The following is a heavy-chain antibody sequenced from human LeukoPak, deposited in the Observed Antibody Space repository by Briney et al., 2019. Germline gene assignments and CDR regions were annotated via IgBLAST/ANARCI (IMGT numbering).Heavy chain of an antibody. D-gene: IGHD6-19*01. V-gene: IGHV3-30*03. CDR1: GFTFISHG. CDR2: TSYDGNYK. J-gene: IGHJ4*02. Sequence: PGGSLRLSCAASGFTFISHGMHWVRQAPGKGLEWVAVTSYDGNYKYYTDSVKGRFTITRDNSKNTLYLQMNSLRAEDTAVYYCATDSGSGWYGGGFDYWGQGTLVTVSS. CDR3: ATDSGSGWYGGGFDY.